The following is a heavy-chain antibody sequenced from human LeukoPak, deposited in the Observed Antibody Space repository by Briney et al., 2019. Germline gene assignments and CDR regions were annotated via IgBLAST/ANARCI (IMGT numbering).Heavy chain of an antibody. V-gene: IGHV3-9*01. Sequence: PGGSLRLSCAASGCTFDDYAMHWVRQAPGKDLEWVSGISWNSGSIGYADSVKGRFTISRDDAKNSLYLQMNSLRAEDTALYYCSKDMDNWNYVIGDAFDIWGQGTMVTVSS. CDR3: SKDMDNWNYVIGDAFDI. J-gene: IGHJ3*02. CDR1: GCTFDDYA. CDR2: ISWNSGSI. D-gene: IGHD1-7*01.